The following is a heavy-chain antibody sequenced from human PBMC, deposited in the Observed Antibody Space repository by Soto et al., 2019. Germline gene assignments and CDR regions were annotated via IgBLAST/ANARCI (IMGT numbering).Heavy chain of an antibody. Sequence: ASVKVSCKASGYTFSDNGISWVRQAPGQGLEWMGWISTYTGRTNYAQKFQGRVTLTTDTSTSTAYMNLRSLRPDDTAVYFCARSVCPGSGGSCYDGVLDYWGQGTLVTVSS. CDR2: ISTYTGRT. D-gene: IGHD2-15*01. CDR1: GYTFSDNG. J-gene: IGHJ4*02. V-gene: IGHV1-18*04. CDR3: ARSVCPGSGGSCYDGVLDY.